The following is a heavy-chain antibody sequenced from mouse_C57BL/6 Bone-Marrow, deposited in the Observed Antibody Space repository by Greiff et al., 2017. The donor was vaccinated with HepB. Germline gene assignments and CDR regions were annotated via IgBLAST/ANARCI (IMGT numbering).Heavy chain of an antibody. CDR3: ARDYDYYFEY. J-gene: IGHJ2*01. CDR2: IDPSDSYT. CDR1: GYTFTSYW. V-gene: IGHV1-69*01. Sequence: VHVKQPGAELVMPGASVKLSCKASGYTFTSYWMHWVKQRPGQGLEWIGEIDPSDSYTNYNQKFKGKSTLTVDKSSSTAYMQLSSLTSEDSAVYYCARDYDYYFEYWGQGTTLTVSS. D-gene: IGHD2-4*01.